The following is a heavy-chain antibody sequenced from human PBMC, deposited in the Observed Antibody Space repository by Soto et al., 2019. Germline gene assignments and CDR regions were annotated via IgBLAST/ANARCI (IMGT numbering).Heavy chain of an antibody. CDR3: VRDRPHAWFDP. J-gene: IGHJ5*02. Sequence: ASVKDSCKASGYTFATYGISWLRQAPGQGLEWLGWVSTYSPKTVYAQKFQGRITVTSQASTSTVYMEISRLRSDDTAFYFCVRDRPHAWFDPWGQGTLVTVSS. CDR2: VSTYSPKT. CDR1: GYTFATYG. V-gene: IGHV1-18*01.